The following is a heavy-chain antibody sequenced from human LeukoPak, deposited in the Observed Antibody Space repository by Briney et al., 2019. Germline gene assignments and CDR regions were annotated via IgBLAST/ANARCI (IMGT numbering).Heavy chain of an antibody. Sequence: HPGGSLRLSCAASGFTFSSYAMHWVRQAPGKGLEWVAVISYDGSNKYYADSVKGRFTISRDNSKNTLYLQMNSLRAEDTAVYYCARDSYMARGAIYYYGMDVWGQGTTVTVSS. CDR3: ARDSYMARGAIYYYGMDV. V-gene: IGHV3-30*04. CDR1: GFTFSSYA. J-gene: IGHJ6*02. CDR2: ISYDGSNK. D-gene: IGHD3-10*01.